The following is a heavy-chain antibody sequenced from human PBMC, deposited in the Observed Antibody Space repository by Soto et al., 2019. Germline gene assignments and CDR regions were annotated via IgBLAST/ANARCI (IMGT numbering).Heavy chain of an antibody. CDR1: GFTFSGYN. V-gene: IGHV3-48*02. CDR3: ARDKDWAFAY. CDR2: ISSTNSTK. D-gene: IGHD3-9*01. J-gene: IGHJ4*02. Sequence: PGGSLRLSCAASGFTFSGYNMNWVRQAPGKGLEWVSYISSTNSTKYYADSVKGRFTISRDNPKNSLYLQMNSLRDEDTAVYYCARDKDWAFAYWGQGTLVTVSS.